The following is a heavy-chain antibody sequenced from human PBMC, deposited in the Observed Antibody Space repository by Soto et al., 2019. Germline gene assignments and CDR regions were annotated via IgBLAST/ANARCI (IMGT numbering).Heavy chain of an antibody. CDR1: GGSISSGGYY. CDR2: IYYSGGT. V-gene: IGHV4-31*01. CDR3: AREGGYCSSTSCYGGWFAP. D-gene: IGHD2-2*01. J-gene: IGHJ5*02. Sequence: QVQLQESGPGLVKPSQTLSLTCTVSGGSISSGGYYWSWIRQHPGKGLEWIGDIYYSGGTYYNPSLKGLVNISIDKSKNQFSLKLSSVTAADTAVYYCAREGGYCSSTSCYGGWFAPWGQGTLVTVSS.